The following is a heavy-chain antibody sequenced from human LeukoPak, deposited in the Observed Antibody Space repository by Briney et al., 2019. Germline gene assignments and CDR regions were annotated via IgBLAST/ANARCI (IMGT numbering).Heavy chain of an antibody. CDR1: GFTFRSHW. CDR2: LKPDGIDK. CDR3: ATISAQTFDI. D-gene: IGHD5-24*01. Sequence: GGSLRLSCVGSGFTFRSHWVNWVRQSPGKGLEWVANLKPDGIDKYYVDSARGRFTVSRDNAKNSAFLQMNSLRAEDTAIYYCATISAQTFDIWGQGTLVSVSS. V-gene: IGHV3-7*01. J-gene: IGHJ3*02.